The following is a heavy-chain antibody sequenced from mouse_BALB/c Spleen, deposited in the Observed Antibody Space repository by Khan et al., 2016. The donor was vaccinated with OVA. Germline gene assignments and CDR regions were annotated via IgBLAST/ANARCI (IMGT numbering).Heavy chain of an antibody. Sequence: EVQLQESGTVLARPGASVKMSCKASGYTFTNYWMHWVKQRPGQGLEWIGTIFRGNSDTNYNQKFTGKAKLTAVTSTSTAYMELSSLTNEDSAVYYCARNGFGNYEIWDYWGQGTTLTVSS. V-gene: IGHV1-5*01. CDR3: ARNGFGNYEIWDY. J-gene: IGHJ2*01. CDR2: IFRGNSDT. CDR1: GYTFTNYW. D-gene: IGHD2-1*01.